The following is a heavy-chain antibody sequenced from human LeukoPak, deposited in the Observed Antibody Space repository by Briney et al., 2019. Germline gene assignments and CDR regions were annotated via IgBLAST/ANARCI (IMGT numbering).Heavy chain of an antibody. V-gene: IGHV3-11*06. J-gene: IGHJ4*02. CDR1: GFTFSDYY. Sequence: GGSLRLSCAASGFTFSDYYMSWIRQAPGKGLEWVSYISSSSSYTNSADSVKGRFNISRDNAKNSLYLQMNSLRAEDTAVYYCARDEGYCSGGSCYSNYWGQGTLVTVSS. CDR3: ARDEGYCSGGSCYSNY. CDR2: ISSSSSYT. D-gene: IGHD2-15*01.